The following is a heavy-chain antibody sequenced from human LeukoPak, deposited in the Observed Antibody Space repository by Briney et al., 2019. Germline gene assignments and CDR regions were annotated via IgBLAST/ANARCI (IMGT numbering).Heavy chain of an antibody. J-gene: IGHJ4*02. Sequence: QPGGSLRLSCAASGFTFSSYAMHWVRQAPGKGLEWVAFIRYDGSNKYYADSVKGRFTISRDNAKNTLYLQMNSLGAGDTAVYYCTRGDFYVGAQDYWGQGTLVAVSS. CDR3: TRGDFYVGAQDY. CDR1: GFTFSSYA. CDR2: IRYDGSNK. D-gene: IGHD1-26*01. V-gene: IGHV3-30*02.